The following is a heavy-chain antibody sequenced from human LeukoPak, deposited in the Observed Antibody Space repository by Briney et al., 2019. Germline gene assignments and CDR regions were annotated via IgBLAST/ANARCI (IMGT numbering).Heavy chain of an antibody. V-gene: IGHV4-59*01. J-gene: IGHJ5*02. CDR1: GGSISSYY. Sequence: PSETLSLTCTVSGGSISSYYWSWIRQPPGKGLEWIGYIYYSGSTNYNPSLKSRVTISVDTSKNQFSLKLSSVTAADTAVYYCARTIAAAGPRGWFDPWGQGTLVTVSS. CDR3: ARTIAAAGPRGWFDP. D-gene: IGHD6-13*01. CDR2: IYYSGST.